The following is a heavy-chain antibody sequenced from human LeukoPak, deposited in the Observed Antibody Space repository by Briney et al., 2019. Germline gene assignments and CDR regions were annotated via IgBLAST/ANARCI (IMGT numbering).Heavy chain of an antibody. V-gene: IGHV3-23*01. CDR1: GFTFTSYA. CDR2: ISGSGGST. D-gene: IGHD6-13*01. J-gene: IGHJ5*02. CDR3: AKPRPSYSSSWYDH. Sequence: TGGSLRLSCAASGFTFTSYAMSWVRQAPGKGLEWVSAISGSGGSTYYADSVKGRFTISRDNSKNTLYLQMNSLRAEDTAVHYCAKPRPSYSSSWYDHWGQGTLVTVSS.